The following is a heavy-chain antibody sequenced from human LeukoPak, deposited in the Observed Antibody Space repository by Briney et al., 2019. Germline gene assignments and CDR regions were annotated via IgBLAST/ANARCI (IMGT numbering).Heavy chain of an antibody. CDR1: GFTFSDYY. D-gene: IGHD6-19*01. CDR3: ARDDAAVAGNDDY. J-gene: IGHJ4*02. CDR2: ISSSSSHT. Sequence: GGSLRLSCAASGFTFSDYYMSWIRQAPGKGLEWVSYISSSSSHTNYADSVKGRFTISRDNAKNSLYLQMNSLRAEDTAVYYCARDDAAVAGNDDYWGQGTLVTVSS. V-gene: IGHV3-11*05.